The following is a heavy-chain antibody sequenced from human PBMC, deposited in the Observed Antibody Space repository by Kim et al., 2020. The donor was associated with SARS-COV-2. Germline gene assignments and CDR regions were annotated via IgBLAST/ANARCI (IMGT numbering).Heavy chain of an antibody. J-gene: IGHJ3*02. V-gene: IGHV5-51*01. D-gene: IGHD2-15*01. CDR3: ARDSVLAAAKGAFDI. Sequence: PSFQGQVTISADKSISTAYLQWSSLKASDTAMYYCARDSVLAAAKGAFDIWGQGTMVTVSS.